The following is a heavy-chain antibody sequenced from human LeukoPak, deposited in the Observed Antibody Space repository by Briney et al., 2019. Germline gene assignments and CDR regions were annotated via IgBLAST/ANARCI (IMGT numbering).Heavy chain of an antibody. CDR2: IKEDGGEK. Sequence: GGSLRLSCVASGFTFGDYTMSWFRQAPGKGLEWVANIKEDGGEKFHVDSVKGRFTISRDNAKKSLYLQMNSLRAEDTAVYFCARVLGCTNGVCHDAFDIWGQGTVVTVSS. CDR1: GFTFGDYT. CDR3: ARVLGCTNGVCHDAFDI. D-gene: IGHD2-8*01. V-gene: IGHV3-7*01. J-gene: IGHJ3*02.